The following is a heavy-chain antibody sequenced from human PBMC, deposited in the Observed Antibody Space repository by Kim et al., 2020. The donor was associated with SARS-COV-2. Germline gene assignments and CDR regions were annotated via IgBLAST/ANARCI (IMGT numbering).Heavy chain of an antibody. CDR1: GFTFSSYA. Sequence: GGSLRLSCAASGFTFSSYAMHWVRQAPGKGLEWVAVISYDGSNKYYADSVKGRFTISRDNSKNTLYLQMNSLRAEDTAVYYCAREGQWEPLLLTYYFDYWGQGTLVTVSS. CDR3: AREGQWEPLLLTYYFDY. D-gene: IGHD1-26*01. J-gene: IGHJ4*02. CDR2: ISYDGSNK. V-gene: IGHV3-30-3*01.